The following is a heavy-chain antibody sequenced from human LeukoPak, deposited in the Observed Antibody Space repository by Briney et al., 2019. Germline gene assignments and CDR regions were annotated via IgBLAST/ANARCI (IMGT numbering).Heavy chain of an antibody. CDR3: ARSWPYYYDSSGYYYGDYFDY. D-gene: IGHD3-22*01. CDR2: IYYSGST. CDR1: GDSTSSDRYY. Sequence: SETLSLTCTVSGDSTSSDRYYGGWVRQPPGKGLEWIGNIYYSGSTYYNPSLKSRVTISVDTSKNQFSLKLSSVTAADTAVYYCARSWPYYYDSSGYYYGDYFDYWGQGTLVTVSS. J-gene: IGHJ4*02. V-gene: IGHV4-39*01.